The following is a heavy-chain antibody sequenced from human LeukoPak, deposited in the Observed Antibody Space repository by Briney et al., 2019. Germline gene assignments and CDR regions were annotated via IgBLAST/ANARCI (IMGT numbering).Heavy chain of an antibody. J-gene: IGHJ4*02. D-gene: IGHD6-19*01. Sequence: GASVKVSCKISEYSLSHLSIHWVREAPGEGLVWMGGFDSENNKMVYSQKFQGRVTMTEDTSADTAYMELTSLRSEDTAVYFCATDRVYRSSGRSWGFFDYWGQGTLVIVSS. CDR2: FDSENNKM. CDR1: EYSLSHLS. V-gene: IGHV1-24*01. CDR3: ATDRVYRSSGRSWGFFDY.